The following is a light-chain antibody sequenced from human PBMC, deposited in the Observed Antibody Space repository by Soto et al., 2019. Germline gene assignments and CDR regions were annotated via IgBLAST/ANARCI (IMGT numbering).Light chain of an antibody. CDR1: SSNIGSNY. CDR3: AAWDDSLSGSYV. Sequence: QSVLTQPPSASETPGRRVTISCYGSSSNIGSNYVYWYQQLPGTAPKVLIYRNNQRPSGVPDRFSGSKSGTSASLAISGLRSEDEADYYCAAWDDSLSGSYVFGKGTKVTVL. J-gene: IGLJ1*01. CDR2: RNN. V-gene: IGLV1-47*01.